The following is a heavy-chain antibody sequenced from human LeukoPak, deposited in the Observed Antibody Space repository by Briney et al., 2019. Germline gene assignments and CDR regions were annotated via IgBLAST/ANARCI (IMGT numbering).Heavy chain of an antibody. CDR1: GYSFVGYG. J-gene: IGHJ5*02. CDR3: AREYSSSWYGWFDP. Sequence: ASVKVSCKASGYSFVGYGITWVRQAPGQGLEWMGWFNPENGNTNYAQKVQGRVTMTRDTSISTVYIELSRLRSDDTAVYYCAREYSSSWYGWFDPWGQGTLVTVSS. D-gene: IGHD6-13*01. CDR2: FNPENGNT. V-gene: IGHV1-18*01.